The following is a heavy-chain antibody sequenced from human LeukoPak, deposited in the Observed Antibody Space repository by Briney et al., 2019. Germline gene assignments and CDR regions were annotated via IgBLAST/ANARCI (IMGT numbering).Heavy chain of an antibody. D-gene: IGHD3-22*01. Sequence: HPGGPLRLSCAASGFTYSSSAMSGVRRAPGKGLEGVSAISGSGGSTYYADSVKGRFTISRDNSKNTLYLQMNSLRAEDTAVYYCAKDLSSGYYDAFDIWGQGTMVTVSS. CDR2: ISGSGGST. J-gene: IGHJ3*02. CDR3: AKDLSSGYYDAFDI. V-gene: IGHV3-23*01. CDR1: GFTYSSSA.